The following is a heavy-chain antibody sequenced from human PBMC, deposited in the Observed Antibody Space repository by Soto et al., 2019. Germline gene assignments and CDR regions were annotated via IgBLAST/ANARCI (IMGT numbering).Heavy chain of an antibody. CDR3: AREGWPLLQTGMDV. Sequence: EVQLVESGGGLKQPGGSLRLSCAASGFTFISYSMNWVRQAPGKGLEWVSYISSSNRTINYADSVKGRFIISRDNAKNSLYLQMHSLRDEDTAVYYCAREGWPLLQTGMDVWGQGTTVTVSS. CDR2: ISSSNRTI. J-gene: IGHJ6*02. V-gene: IGHV3-48*02. CDR1: GFTFISYS. D-gene: IGHD2-15*01.